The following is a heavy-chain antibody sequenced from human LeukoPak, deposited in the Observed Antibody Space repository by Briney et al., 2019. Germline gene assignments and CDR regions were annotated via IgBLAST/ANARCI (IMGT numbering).Heavy chain of an antibody. D-gene: IGHD2-8*02. CDR3: ARTGTGGDLDI. CDR1: GFTFSSYG. J-gene: IGHJ3*02. V-gene: IGHV3-33*03. CDR2: IWYDGSNK. Sequence: PGRSLRLSCAASGFTFSSYGMHWVRQAPGKGLEWVAVIWYDGSNKYYADSVKGRFTISRDNAKSTVYLQMNSLRAEDTAVYYCARTGTGGDLDIWGQGTMVTVSS.